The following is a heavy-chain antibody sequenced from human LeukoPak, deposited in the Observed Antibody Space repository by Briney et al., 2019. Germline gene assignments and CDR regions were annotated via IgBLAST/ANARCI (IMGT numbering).Heavy chain of an antibody. V-gene: IGHV1-58*01. CDR1: GLTFTSSA. Sequence: ASVKVSCKASGLTFTSSAVQWVRQARGQRLEWIGWIVVGSGDTNYAQKFQERVTITRDMSTSTAYMELSSLRSEDTAVYYCAARPLLATSYAFDIWGQGTMVTVSS. CDR2: IVVGSGDT. D-gene: IGHD5-24*01. CDR3: AARPLLATSYAFDI. J-gene: IGHJ3*02.